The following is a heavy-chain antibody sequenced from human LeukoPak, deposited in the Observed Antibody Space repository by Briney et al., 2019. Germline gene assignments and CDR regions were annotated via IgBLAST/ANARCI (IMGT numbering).Heavy chain of an antibody. J-gene: IGHJ4*02. D-gene: IGHD2-2*01. Sequence: ASVKVSCKASGGTFSSYAISWVRQAPGQGLEWMGRIIPILGIANYAQKFQGRVTITADTSTSTAYMELRSLRSDDTAVYYCARTLGIPAAKDYWGQGTLVTVSS. V-gene: IGHV1-69*04. CDR3: ARTLGIPAAKDY. CDR2: IIPILGIA. CDR1: GGTFSSYA.